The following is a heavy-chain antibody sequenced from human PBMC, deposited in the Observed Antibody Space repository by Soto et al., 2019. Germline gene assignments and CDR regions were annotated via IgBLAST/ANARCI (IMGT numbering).Heavy chain of an antibody. CDR3: ARENGRSIAASQFDY. CDR1: GFTFSSYS. D-gene: IGHD6-6*01. CDR2: ISSSSSYI. V-gene: IGHV3-21*01. Sequence: EVQLVESGGGLVKPGGSLRLSCAASGFTFSSYSMNWVRQAPGKGLEWVSSISSSSSYIYYADSVKGRFTISRDNAKNSLYLQMNSLRAEDTAVYYCARENGRSIAASQFDYWGQGTLVTVSS. J-gene: IGHJ4*02.